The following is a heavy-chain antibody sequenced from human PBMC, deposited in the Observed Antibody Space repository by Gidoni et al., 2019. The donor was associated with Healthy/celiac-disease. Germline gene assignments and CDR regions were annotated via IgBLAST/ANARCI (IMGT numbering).Heavy chain of an antibody. J-gene: IGHJ2*01. CDR3: ARGQNSWSLAVAGTRWYFDL. V-gene: IGHV4-34*01. CDR2: INHSGST. CDR1: GGSFSGYY. Sequence: QVQLQQWGAGLLKPSETLSLTCAVYGGSFSGYYWSWIRQPPGKGLEWIGEINHSGSTNYNPSLKSRVTISVDTSKNQFSLKLSSVTAADTAVYYCARGQNSWSLAVAGTRWYFDLWGRGTLVTVSS. D-gene: IGHD6-19*01.